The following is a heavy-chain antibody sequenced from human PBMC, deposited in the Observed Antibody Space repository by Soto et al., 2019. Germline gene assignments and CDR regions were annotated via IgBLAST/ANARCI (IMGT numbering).Heavy chain of an antibody. CDR1: CGSISSYY. D-gene: IGHD1-26*01. V-gene: IGHV4-59*07. Sequence: SDNLCLTCTVYCGSISSYYWSCIRKHPWKGLDLIVYIYYSGRTNYNPSLKSRVTISVDTSKNQFSLKLSSVTAADTAVYYCARAKGWELTYVMDVWGQGTTVTVSS. CDR3: ARAKGWELTYVMDV. CDR2: IYYSGRT. J-gene: IGHJ6*01.